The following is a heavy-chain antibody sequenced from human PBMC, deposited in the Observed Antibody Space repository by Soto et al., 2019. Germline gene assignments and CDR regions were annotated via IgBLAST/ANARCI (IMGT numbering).Heavy chain of an antibody. V-gene: IGHV3-11*06. J-gene: IGHJ3*02. CDR3: AREDGYNYNGAFDI. D-gene: IGHD5-12*01. Sequence: PGGSLRLSCAASGFTFSDYYMSWIRQAPGKGLEWVSYISSSSSYTNYADSVKGRFTISRDNAKNSLYLQMNSLRAEDTAVYYCAREDGYNYNGAFDIWGQGTMVTVSS. CDR2: ISSSSSYT. CDR1: GFTFSDYY.